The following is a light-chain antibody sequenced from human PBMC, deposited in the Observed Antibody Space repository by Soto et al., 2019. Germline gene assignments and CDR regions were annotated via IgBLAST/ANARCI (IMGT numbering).Light chain of an antibody. J-gene: IGLJ2*01. CDR2: GVT. Sequence: QSALTQPASVSGSPGQSITISYTGVSSDVGGYNYVSWYQQHPGKAPKLMIYGVTNRPSGVSNRFSGSKSGYTASLTISGLQAEDEADYFCSSYTSSSTLVLFGGGTKLTVL. CDR3: SSYTSSSTLVL. V-gene: IGLV2-14*03. CDR1: SSDVGGYNY.